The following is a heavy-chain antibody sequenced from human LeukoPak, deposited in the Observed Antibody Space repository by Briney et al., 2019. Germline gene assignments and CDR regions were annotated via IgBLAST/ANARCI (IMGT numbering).Heavy chain of an antibody. D-gene: IGHD6-13*01. J-gene: IGHJ4*02. CDR3: ARDRQQTSIAAAGTGYFDY. Sequence: GGSLRFSCAASGFTFSSYGMHWVHQAPGKGLEWVAVIWYDGSNKYYADSVKGRFTISRDNSKNTLYLQMNSLRAEDTAVYYCARDRQQTSIAAAGTGYFDYWGQGTLVTVSS. V-gene: IGHV3-33*01. CDR2: IWYDGSNK. CDR1: GFTFSSYG.